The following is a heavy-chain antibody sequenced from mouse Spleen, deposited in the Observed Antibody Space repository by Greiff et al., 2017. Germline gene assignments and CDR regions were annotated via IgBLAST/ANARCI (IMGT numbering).Heavy chain of an antibody. V-gene: IGHV5-6-4*01. CDR1: GFTFSSYY. D-gene: IGHD1-1*01. J-gene: IGHJ1*01. CDR2: ISSGGGST. Sequence: EVKLMESGGGLVKLGGSLKLSCAASGFTFSSYYMSWVRQTPEKRLEWVATISSGGGSTYYPDSVKGRFTISRDNAKNTLYLQMSSLNSEDTAVYYCAREQGPYYGSTRYWYFDVWGAGTTVTVSS. CDR3: AREQGPYYGSTRYWYFDV.